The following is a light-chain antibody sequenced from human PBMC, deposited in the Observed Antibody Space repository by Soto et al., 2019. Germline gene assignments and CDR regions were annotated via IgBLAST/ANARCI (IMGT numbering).Light chain of an antibody. CDR2: ENN. J-gene: IGLJ2*01. Sequence: QSVLTQPPSVSAAPGQKVTISCSGSSSNIGNNYVSWYQHYPGTGPKLLIYENNKRPSWIPDRFSGSKSGTSATLGITGLQTEDEADYYCGTWDSSLSAVVFGGGTKLTVL. CDR3: GTWDSSLSAVV. CDR1: SSNIGNNY. V-gene: IGLV1-51*02.